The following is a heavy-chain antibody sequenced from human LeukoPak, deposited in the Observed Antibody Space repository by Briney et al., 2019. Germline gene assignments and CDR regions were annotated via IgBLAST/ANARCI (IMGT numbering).Heavy chain of an antibody. J-gene: IGHJ3*02. V-gene: IGHV3-48*03. CDR1: GFIFSNYE. D-gene: IGHD2-15*01. CDR3: ARDRSVYGAFDI. Sequence: PGGSLRLSCAASGFIFSNYEMNWVRQPPGKGLEWVSYISSSSTTTYYADSVKGRFTISRDNARNSLYLQMNSLRDEDTAVYFCARDRSVYGAFDIWGQGTMVTVSS. CDR2: ISSSSTTT.